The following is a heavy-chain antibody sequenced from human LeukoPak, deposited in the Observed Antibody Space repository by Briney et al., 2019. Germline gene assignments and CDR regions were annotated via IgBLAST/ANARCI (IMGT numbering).Heavy chain of an antibody. V-gene: IGHV1-8*03. D-gene: IGHD2-15*01. CDR1: GYTFTSYD. CDR2: MNPNSGNT. Sequence: GASVKVSCKASGYTFTSYDINWVRQATGQGLKWMGWMNPNSGNTGYAQKFQGRVTITRNTSISTAYMELSSLRSEDTAVYYCARGHDLVVAAGGWFDPWGQGTLVTVSS. J-gene: IGHJ5*02. CDR3: ARGHDLVVAAGGWFDP.